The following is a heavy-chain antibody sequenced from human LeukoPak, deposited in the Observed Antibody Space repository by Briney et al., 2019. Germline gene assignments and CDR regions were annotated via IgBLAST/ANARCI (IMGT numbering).Heavy chain of an antibody. D-gene: IGHD6-19*01. V-gene: IGHV1-18*01. Sequence: ASVKVSCKASGYTFTSCGISWVRQAPGQGLEWMGWISAYNGNTNYAQKLQGRVTMTTDTSTSTAYMELRSLRSDDTAVYYCARFGYSSGWYLFDPWGQGTLVTVSS. CDR2: ISAYNGNT. CDR1: GYTFTSCG. CDR3: ARFGYSSGWYLFDP. J-gene: IGHJ5*02.